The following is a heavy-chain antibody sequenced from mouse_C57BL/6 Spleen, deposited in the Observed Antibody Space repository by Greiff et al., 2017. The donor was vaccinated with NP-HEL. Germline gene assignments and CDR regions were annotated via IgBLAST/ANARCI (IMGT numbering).Heavy chain of an antibody. V-gene: IGHV5-9-1*02. CDR3: TRVPGTKYYFDY. CDR2: ISSGGDHI. CDR1: GFTFSSYA. Sequence: EVKLMESGEGLVKPGGSLKLSCAASGFTFSSYAMSWVRQTPEKRLEWVAYISSGGDHIYYADTVKGRFTISRDNARNTLYLQMSSLKSEDTAMYYCTRVPGTKYYFDYWGQGTTLTVSS. J-gene: IGHJ2*01. D-gene: IGHD4-1*01.